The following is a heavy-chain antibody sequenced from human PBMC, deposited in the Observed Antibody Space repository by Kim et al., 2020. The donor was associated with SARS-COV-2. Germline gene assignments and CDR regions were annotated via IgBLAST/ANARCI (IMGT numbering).Heavy chain of an antibody. CDR1: GYSFTSYW. D-gene: IGHD2-2*01. CDR3: ASSYCSSTSCYGEGYY. V-gene: IGHV5-51*01. CDR2: IYPGDSDT. J-gene: IGHJ4*02. Sequence: GESLKISCKGSGYSFTSYWIGWVRQMPGKGLEWMGIIYPGDSDTRYSPSFQGQVTISADKSISTAYLQWSSLKASDTAMYYCASSYCSSTSCYGEGYYWGQGTLVTVSS.